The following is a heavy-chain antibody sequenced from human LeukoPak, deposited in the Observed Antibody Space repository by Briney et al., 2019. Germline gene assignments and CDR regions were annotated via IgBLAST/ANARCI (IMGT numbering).Heavy chain of an antibody. Sequence: GGSLRLSFAASGFTFDDYDMHWVRQAPGKGLEWVSGISWNSGSIGYADSVKGRFTISRDNAKNSLYLQMNSLKTEDTAVCYCTTDATSTSSHLGYYYMDVWGKGTTVTVSS. J-gene: IGHJ6*03. CDR1: GFTFDDYD. V-gene: IGHV3-9*01. CDR2: ISWNSGSI. D-gene: IGHD2-2*01. CDR3: TTDATSTSSHLGYYYMDV.